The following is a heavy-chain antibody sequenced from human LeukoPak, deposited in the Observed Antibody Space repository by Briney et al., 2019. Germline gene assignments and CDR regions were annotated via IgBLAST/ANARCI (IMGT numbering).Heavy chain of an antibody. D-gene: IGHD1-26*01. Sequence: PGGSLRLSCATSGFTVSSNYMSWVRQAPGKGLEWVSVIYSGGSTYYADSVKGRFTISRDNSKNTLYLQMNSLRAEDTAVYYCARDSSSGSYRDYGMDVWGQETTVTVSS. J-gene: IGHJ6*02. CDR3: ARDSSSGSYRDYGMDV. V-gene: IGHV3-53*01. CDR1: GFTVSSNY. CDR2: IYSGGST.